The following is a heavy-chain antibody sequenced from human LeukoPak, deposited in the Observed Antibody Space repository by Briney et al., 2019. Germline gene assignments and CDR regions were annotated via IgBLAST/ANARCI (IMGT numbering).Heavy chain of an antibody. CDR2: ISGSGGGA. CDR1: GFTFSSYA. CDR3: AKTISQYYDFWSGYYSPFDY. Sequence: GGSLRLSRAASGFTFSSYAMSWVRQAPGKGLEWVSSISGSGGGAHYADSVKGRFTISRDNSKNTLYLQMNSLRAEDTAVYYCAKTISQYYDFWSGYYSPFDYWGQGILVAVSS. D-gene: IGHD3-3*01. J-gene: IGHJ4*02. V-gene: IGHV3-23*01.